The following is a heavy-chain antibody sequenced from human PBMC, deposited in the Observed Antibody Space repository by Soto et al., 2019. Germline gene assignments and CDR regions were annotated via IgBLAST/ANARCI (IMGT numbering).Heavy chain of an antibody. CDR3: TPCRMTTVTTPVDY. CDR2: IKSKTDGGTT. CDR1: GFTFSNAW. D-gene: IGHD4-17*01. Sequence: EVQLVESGGGLVKPGGSLRLSCAASGFTFSNAWMNWVRQAPGKGLEWVGRIKSKTDGGTTDYAAPVKGRFTISRDDSKNTLYLQMNSLKTEDTAVYYCTPCRMTTVTTPVDYWGQGTLVTVSS. J-gene: IGHJ4*02. V-gene: IGHV3-15*07.